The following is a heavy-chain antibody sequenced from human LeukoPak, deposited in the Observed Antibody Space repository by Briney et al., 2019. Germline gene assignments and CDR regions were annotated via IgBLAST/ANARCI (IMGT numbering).Heavy chain of an antibody. V-gene: IGHV3-30*02. CDR3: VKDTGRGDF. J-gene: IGHJ4*02. CDR1: GFIFRNYG. D-gene: IGHD1-14*01. Sequence: PGESLRLSCAASGFIFRNYGMHWVRRAPGKGLEWVAFLRNDESEIFYADSVKGRFTISRDNSKNTLYLQMSSLRDEDTAVYYCVKDTGRGDFWGQGTQVTVSS. CDR2: LRNDESEI.